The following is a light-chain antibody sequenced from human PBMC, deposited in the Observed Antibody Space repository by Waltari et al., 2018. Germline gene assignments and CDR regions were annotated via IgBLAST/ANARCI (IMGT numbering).Light chain of an antibody. J-gene: IGKJ2*01. Sequence: DIQMTQSPSSLSASVGDIVTITCRASQSISNYLNWYQQKPGKAPKLLIYSASSLQSGVPSGFSGSGSGTDFTLTISSLQPEDFATYYCQQSYNTPLYTFGQGTKLEIK. CDR2: SAS. CDR3: QQSYNTPLYT. CDR1: QSISNY. V-gene: IGKV1-39*01.